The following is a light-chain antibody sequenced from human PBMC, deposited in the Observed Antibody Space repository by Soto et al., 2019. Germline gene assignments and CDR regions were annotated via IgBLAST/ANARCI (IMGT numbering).Light chain of an antibody. V-gene: IGKV1-27*01. J-gene: IGKJ1*01. CDR1: QGISNY. Sequence: DIQMTQSPSSLSASVGDRVTITCRARQGISNYLAWYQQKPGKVPKLLIYAASTLQSGVPSRFSGSGSGTDITLTISRLQPEDVATYYCQKYNSAPRTFGQGTKVEIK. CDR3: QKYNSAPRT. CDR2: AAS.